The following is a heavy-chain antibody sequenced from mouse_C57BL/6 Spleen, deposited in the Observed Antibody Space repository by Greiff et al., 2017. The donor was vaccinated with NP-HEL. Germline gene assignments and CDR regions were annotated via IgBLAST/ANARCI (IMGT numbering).Heavy chain of an antibody. Sequence: VQLQQPGAELVRPGTSVKLSCKASGYTFTSYWMHWVKQRPGQGLEWIGVIDPSDSYTNYNQKFKGKATLTVDTSSSTAYMQLSGLTSEDSAVYYCARSTVVANWYFDVWGTGTTVTVSS. CDR3: ARSTVVANWYFDV. V-gene: IGHV1-59*01. J-gene: IGHJ1*03. D-gene: IGHD1-1*01. CDR2: IDPSDSYT. CDR1: GYTFTSYW.